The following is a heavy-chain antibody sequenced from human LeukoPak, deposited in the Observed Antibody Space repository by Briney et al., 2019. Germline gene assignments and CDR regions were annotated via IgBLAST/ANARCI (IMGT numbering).Heavy chain of an antibody. V-gene: IGHV1-2*02. Sequence: ASVKVSCKASGYTFTGDYMHWVRQAPGQGLEWMGFINPNSGGTNYAQKFQGRLTMTRDTSISTAYMELSRLRSDDTAVYYCARDLTYYYDSSGYTADYWGQGTLVTVSS. CDR1: GYTFTGDY. J-gene: IGHJ4*02. CDR3: ARDLTYYYDSSGYTADY. D-gene: IGHD3-22*01. CDR2: INPNSGGT.